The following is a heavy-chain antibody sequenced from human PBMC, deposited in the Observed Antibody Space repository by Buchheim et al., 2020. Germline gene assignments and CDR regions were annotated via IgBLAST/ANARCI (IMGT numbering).Heavy chain of an antibody. CDR3: AKVVGQLGNTYYYYGMDV. CDR2: ISSSGGRT. Sequence: EVQLLESGGGLVQPGGSLRLSCAASGFTFSSYAMSWVRQAPGKGLEWVSGISSSGGRTYYADPVKGRFTISRDNSKNTLYLQINSLRAEDTDVYYCAKVVGQLGNTYYYYGMDVWGQGAT. D-gene: IGHD6-6*01. J-gene: IGHJ6*02. V-gene: IGHV3-23*01. CDR1: GFTFSSYA.